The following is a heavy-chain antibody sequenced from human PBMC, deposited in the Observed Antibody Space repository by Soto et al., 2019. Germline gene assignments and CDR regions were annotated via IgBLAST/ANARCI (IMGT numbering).Heavy chain of an antibody. V-gene: IGHV1-69*13. Sequence: ASVKVSCKASGGTFSSYAISWVRQAPGQGLEWMGGIIPIFGTANYAQKFQGRVTITADESTSTAYMELSSLRSEDTAVYYCASLIYYYDSSGYPWFDPWGQGTRVTVAS. D-gene: IGHD3-22*01. CDR1: GGTFSSYA. J-gene: IGHJ5*02. CDR2: IIPIFGTA. CDR3: ASLIYYYDSSGYPWFDP.